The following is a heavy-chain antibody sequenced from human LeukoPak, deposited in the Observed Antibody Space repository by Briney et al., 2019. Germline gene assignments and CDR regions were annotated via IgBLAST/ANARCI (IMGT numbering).Heavy chain of an antibody. V-gene: IGHV3-21*04. CDR1: GFTFSSYS. CDR3: ARDHWYYDSSGYLF. Sequence: PGGSLRLSCAASGFTFSSYSMNWVRQVPGKGLEWVSSISSSSSYIYYADSVKGRFTISRDNAKNSLYLQMNSLRAEDTAVYYCARDHWYYDSSGYLFWGQGTLVTVSS. D-gene: IGHD3-22*01. J-gene: IGHJ4*02. CDR2: ISSSSSYI.